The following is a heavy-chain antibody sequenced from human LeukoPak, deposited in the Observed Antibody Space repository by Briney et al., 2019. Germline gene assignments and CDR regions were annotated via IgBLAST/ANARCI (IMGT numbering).Heavy chain of an antibody. CDR2: ISAYNGNT. CDR3: ARDIGGSYGYSIDY. J-gene: IGHJ4*02. V-gene: IGHV1-18*01. Sequence: GASVKVSCKASGYTFTSYGISWVRQAPGQGLEWMGWISAYNGNTDYAQKLQGRVTITTDTSTSTAYMELRSLRSDDTAVYYCARDIGGSYGYSIDYWGQGTLVTVSS. D-gene: IGHD1-26*01. CDR1: GYTFTSYG.